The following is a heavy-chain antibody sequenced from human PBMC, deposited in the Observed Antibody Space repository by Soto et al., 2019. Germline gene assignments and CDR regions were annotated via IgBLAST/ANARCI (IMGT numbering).Heavy chain of an antibody. D-gene: IGHD3-10*01. CDR3: AKEGRLRSPAGDYFDS. CDR2: VGRFGNT. Sequence: WVRKTPGKGLEWVAAVGRFGNTYYRDSVRGRFTISRDDSRNTVYLQMNRLRVEDTAVYFCAKEGRLRSPAGDYFDSWAQGSLVTVSS. J-gene: IGHJ4*02. V-gene: IGHV3-23*01.